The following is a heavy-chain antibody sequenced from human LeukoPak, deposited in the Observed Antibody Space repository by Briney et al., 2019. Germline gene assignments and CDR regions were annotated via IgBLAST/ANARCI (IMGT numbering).Heavy chain of an antibody. CDR3: ARVEASGYDYGAFDY. CDR2: IKQDGSEK. J-gene: IGHJ4*02. Sequence: PTGGSLRLSCAASGFTFRSYTMSWVRQAPGKGLEWVANIKQDGSEKYYVDSVKGRFTISRDNAKNSLYLQMNSLRAEDTAVYYCARVEASGYDYGAFDYWGQGTLVTVSS. CDR1: GFTFRSYT. D-gene: IGHD5-12*01. V-gene: IGHV3-7*01.